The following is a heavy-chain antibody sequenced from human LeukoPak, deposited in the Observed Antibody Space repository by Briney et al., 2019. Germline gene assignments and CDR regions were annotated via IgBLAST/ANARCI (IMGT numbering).Heavy chain of an antibody. Sequence: GGSLRLSCAASGFTFSSYGMHWVRQAPGKGLEWVAVIWYDGSNKYYADSVKGRFTISRDNSKNTLYLQMNSLRADDAAVYYCARASSKQLAGYLPDGFDIWGQGTMVTVSS. J-gene: IGHJ3*02. D-gene: IGHD3-9*01. CDR1: GFTFSSYG. CDR3: ARASSKQLAGYLPDGFDI. CDR2: IWYDGSNK. V-gene: IGHV3-33*01.